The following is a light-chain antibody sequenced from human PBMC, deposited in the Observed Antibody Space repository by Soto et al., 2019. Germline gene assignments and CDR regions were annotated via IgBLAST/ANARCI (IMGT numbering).Light chain of an antibody. V-gene: IGKV3-20*01. CDR3: QQYDSTRPT. Sequence: EIVLTQSPGTLSLSPGDRATLSCRASQSVNSNYLAWYQRKPGQAPRLLIYGASNRATDIPYRFSASGSGTDFTLTITRLEAEDFAVYYCQQYDSTRPTFGQGTKVEVK. CDR2: GAS. CDR1: QSVNSNY. J-gene: IGKJ1*01.